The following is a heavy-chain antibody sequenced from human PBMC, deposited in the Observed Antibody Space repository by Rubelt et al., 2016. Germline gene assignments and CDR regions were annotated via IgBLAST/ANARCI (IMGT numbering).Heavy chain of an antibody. CDR2: IYTSGSA. CDR3: ARQDSSGWYVY. CDR1: GGSISSGGYY. Sequence: QVQLQESGPGLVKPSETLSLTCTVSGGSISSGGYYWSWIRQHPGKGLEWIGRIYTSGSANYNPSRKSRVTMSVDTSKNQFSLKLSSVTAADTAVYYCARQDSSGWYVYWGQGTLVTVSS. V-gene: IGHV4-61*02. J-gene: IGHJ4*02. D-gene: IGHD6-19*01.